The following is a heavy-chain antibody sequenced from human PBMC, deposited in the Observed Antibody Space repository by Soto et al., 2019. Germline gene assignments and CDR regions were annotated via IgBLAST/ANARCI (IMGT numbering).Heavy chain of an antibody. D-gene: IGHD6-19*01. CDR2: IIPIYGTA. V-gene: IGHV1-69*13. J-gene: IGHJ6*02. CDR3: ARGQQWLVTLSGYYYGMDV. Sequence: SVKVSCKASGRTFSSYAISWVRQAPGQGLEWMGGIIPIYGTANYTQKFQGRVTITADESTSTAYMELSSLRSEDTAVYYCARGQQWLVTLSGYYYGMDVLGQRTTVTGSS. CDR1: GRTFSSYA.